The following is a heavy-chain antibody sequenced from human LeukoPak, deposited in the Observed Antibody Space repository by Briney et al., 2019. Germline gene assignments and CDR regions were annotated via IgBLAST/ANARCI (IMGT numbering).Heavy chain of an antibody. CDR1: GSTFSSYA. CDR2: IGNSDTST. Sequence: GGSLRLSCAASGSTFSSYAMSWVRQAPGKGLEWVSTIGNSDTSTYYADSVKGRFTISRDNSKNSLYLQMNSLRAEDTAIYYCAKAWDWESNFLFEYWGQGTLVTVSS. V-gene: IGHV3-23*01. J-gene: IGHJ4*02. D-gene: IGHD1-26*01. CDR3: AKAWDWESNFLFEY.